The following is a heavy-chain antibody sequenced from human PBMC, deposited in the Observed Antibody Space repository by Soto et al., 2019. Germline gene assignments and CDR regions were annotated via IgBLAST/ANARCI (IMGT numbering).Heavy chain of an antibody. CDR1: GYTFTSYD. CDR2: MNPNSGNT. D-gene: IGHD2-15*01. J-gene: IGHJ5*02. CDR3: ARKYCSGGSCSNWFDP. Sequence: ASVKASCKASGYTFTSYDINWVRQATGQGLEWMGWMNPNSGNTGYARKFQGRVTMTRNTSINTAYMELSSLRSEDTAVYYCARKYCSGGSCSNWFDPWGQGTLVTVSS. V-gene: IGHV1-8*01.